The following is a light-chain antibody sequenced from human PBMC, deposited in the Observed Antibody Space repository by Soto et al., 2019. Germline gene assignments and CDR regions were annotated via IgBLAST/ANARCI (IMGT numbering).Light chain of an antibody. CDR3: QQYTGPPTT. CDR2: DAS. Sequence: EIEMTQSPATLSVSPGERAALSCRASQSINTNLAWYQQKPGQVPRLLIYDASIRATGIPARFSGSGSGTEFTLTITRLEPEDSAVYFCQQYTGPPTTFGQGTRLEIK. CDR1: QSINTN. V-gene: IGKV3-15*01. J-gene: IGKJ5*01.